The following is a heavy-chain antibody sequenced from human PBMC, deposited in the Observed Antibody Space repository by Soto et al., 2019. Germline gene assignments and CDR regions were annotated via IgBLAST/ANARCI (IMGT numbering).Heavy chain of an antibody. J-gene: IGHJ6*02. D-gene: IGHD6-19*01. V-gene: IGHV4-30-2*01. Sequence: PSETLSLTCTVSGGSLRTGGYSWSWIRQPPGKGLEWIGNTYHSGNPYYNPSLKSRVTISVDTSNQFALKLSSVTAADTAVYYCARPTRQWLGLRYYYGMDVWGQGTTVTV. CDR1: GGSLRTGGYS. CDR2: TYHSGNP. CDR3: ARPTRQWLGLRYYYGMDV.